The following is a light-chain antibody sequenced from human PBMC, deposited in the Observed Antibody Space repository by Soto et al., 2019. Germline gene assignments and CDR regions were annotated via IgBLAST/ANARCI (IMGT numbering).Light chain of an antibody. CDR3: QQSYNTPF. J-gene: IGKJ3*01. CDR2: AAS. V-gene: IGKV1-39*01. Sequence: DIQMTQSPSSLSASVGDRVTITCRASQSITSYLNWYQQKPGKAPKLLIYAASSLQSGVPSRFSGSGSGTDFTLTISSLQPEDFATYYCQQSYNTPFFGPGTKVDIK. CDR1: QSITSY.